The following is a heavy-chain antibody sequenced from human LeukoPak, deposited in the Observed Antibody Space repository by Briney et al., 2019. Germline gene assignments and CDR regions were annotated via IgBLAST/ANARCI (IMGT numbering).Heavy chain of an antibody. Sequence: PGGSLRLSCAASGFTFSSYAMSWVRQAPGKGLEWVSVISGSGGSTYYADSVKGRFTISRDNAKNSLYLQMNSLRAEDTAVYYCARDKVRYYDILTGEGAFDIWGQGTMVTVSS. J-gene: IGHJ3*02. CDR3: ARDKVRYYDILTGEGAFDI. CDR1: GFTFSSYA. V-gene: IGHV3-23*01. CDR2: ISGSGGST. D-gene: IGHD3-9*01.